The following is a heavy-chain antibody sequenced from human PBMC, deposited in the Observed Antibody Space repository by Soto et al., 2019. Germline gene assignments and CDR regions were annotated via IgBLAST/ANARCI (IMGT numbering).Heavy chain of an antibody. V-gene: IGHV2-5*02. Sequence: QITLKESGPTLVKPTQTLTLTCTFSGFSLSTSGVGVGWIRQPPGKALEWLALIYWDDDKRYSPSLKSRLTITKDNSKPQAVLTMTNTDPMDTATYYCAHFSSNDYDSSGYKEFDYWGQGTLVTVSS. J-gene: IGHJ4*02. CDR1: GFSLSTSGVG. CDR2: IYWDDDK. CDR3: AHFSSNDYDSSGYKEFDY. D-gene: IGHD3-22*01.